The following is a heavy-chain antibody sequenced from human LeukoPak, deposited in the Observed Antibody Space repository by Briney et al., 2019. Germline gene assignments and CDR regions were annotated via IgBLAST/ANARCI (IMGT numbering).Heavy chain of an antibody. CDR3: AKGYSSGWSEGFLDY. Sequence: GGSLRLSCAASGFTFSSYEMNWVRQAPGKGLEWVSYISSTVRTIYYADSVKGRFTISRDNAKNSLYLQMNSLRAEDTAVYYCAKGYSSGWSEGFLDYWGQGTLVTVSS. D-gene: IGHD6-19*01. V-gene: IGHV3-48*03. CDR2: ISSTVRTI. CDR1: GFTFSSYE. J-gene: IGHJ4*02.